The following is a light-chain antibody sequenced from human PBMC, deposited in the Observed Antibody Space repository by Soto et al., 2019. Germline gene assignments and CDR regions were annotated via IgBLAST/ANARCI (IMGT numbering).Light chain of an antibody. J-gene: IGKJ3*01. Sequence: EIVLTQSPGTLFLSPGERATLSCRASQSVSDSYLAWYQQKPGQAPRLLIYASSRATGIPDRFSGSGSGTDFTITISRLEPDDFAVYYFPPSGTSALFGPGTKVDIK. CDR3: PPSGTSAL. CDR2: AS. V-gene: IGKV3-20*01. CDR1: QSVSDSY.